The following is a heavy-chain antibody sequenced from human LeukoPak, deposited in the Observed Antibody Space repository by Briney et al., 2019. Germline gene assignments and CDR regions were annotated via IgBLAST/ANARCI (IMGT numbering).Heavy chain of an antibody. Sequence: GGSLRLSCAASGFTFSSYGMHWVRQAPGKGLEWVAVIWYDGSNKYYADCVKGRFTISRDNSKNTLYLQMNSLRAEDTAVYYCAKGPGHYYDSSGVEWFQHWGQGTLVTVSS. CDR1: GFTFSSYG. CDR2: IWYDGSNK. V-gene: IGHV3-33*06. CDR3: AKGPGHYYDSSGVEWFQH. J-gene: IGHJ1*01. D-gene: IGHD3-22*01.